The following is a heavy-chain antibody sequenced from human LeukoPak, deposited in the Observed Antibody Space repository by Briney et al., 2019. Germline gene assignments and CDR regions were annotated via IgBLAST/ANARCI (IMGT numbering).Heavy chain of an antibody. CDR3: ARDGGDGYNPDRPTD. CDR2: SIPHSGGT. V-gene: IGHV1-2*02. J-gene: IGHJ4*02. Sequence: ASVKVSCKASGYTFAGYYIHWVRQAPGQGLEWMGWSIPHSGGTNYAQKFQDRVTMTRDTSISTAYMELSRLRSDDTAVYYCARDGGDGYNPDRPTDWGQGTLVTVSS. CDR1: GYTFAGYY. D-gene: IGHD5-24*01.